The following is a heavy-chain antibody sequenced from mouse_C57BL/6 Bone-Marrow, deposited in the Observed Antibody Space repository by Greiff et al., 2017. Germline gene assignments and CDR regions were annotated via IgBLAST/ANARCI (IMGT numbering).Heavy chain of an antibody. CDR1: GYTFTSYW. V-gene: IGHV1-74*01. D-gene: IGHD1-1*01. J-gene: IGHJ2*01. CDR3: AQLITTVVADY. CDR2: IHPSDSDT. Sequence: VQLQQPGAELVKPGASVKVSCKASGYTFTSYWMHWVKQRPGQGLEWIGRIHPSDSDTNYNQQFKGKATLTVDKSSSTAYMQLSSLTSEDSAVYYCAQLITTVVADYWGQGTTLKVAS.